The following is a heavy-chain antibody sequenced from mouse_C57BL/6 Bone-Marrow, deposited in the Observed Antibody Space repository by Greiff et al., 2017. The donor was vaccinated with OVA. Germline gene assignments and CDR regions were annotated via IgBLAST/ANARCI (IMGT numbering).Heavy chain of an antibody. CDR1: GYAFSSSW. D-gene: IGHD2-4*01. CDR2: IYPGDGDT. V-gene: IGHV1-82*01. Sequence: VQLQQSGPELVKPGASVKISCKASGYAFSSSWMNWVKQRPGKGLEWIGRIYPGDGDTNYNVKFKGKATLTADKSSSTAYMQLSSLTSEDSAVYFCAREDDYDWYFDVWGTGTTVTVSS. J-gene: IGHJ1*03. CDR3: AREDDYDWYFDV.